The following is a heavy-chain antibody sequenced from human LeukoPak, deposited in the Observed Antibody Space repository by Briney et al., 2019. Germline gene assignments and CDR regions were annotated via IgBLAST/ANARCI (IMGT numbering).Heavy chain of an antibody. CDR2: IRSKTDGGTT. CDR3: TTATQH. V-gene: IGHV3-15*01. J-gene: IGHJ4*02. CDR1: GFIFSNAW. Sequence: GGSLRLSCAASGFIFSNAWMSWGRQGPRKGLEWVGRIRSKTDGGTTDFAAPVKGRFTISRDDSQNTLFLHRNSLKTEDTAVYYCTTATQHWGQGTLVTVSS.